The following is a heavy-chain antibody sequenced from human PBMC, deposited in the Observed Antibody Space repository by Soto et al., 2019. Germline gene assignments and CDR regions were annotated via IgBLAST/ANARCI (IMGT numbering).Heavy chain of an antibody. CDR1: GFTFTDHY. V-gene: IGHV3-11*01. Sequence: QVQLVESGGGLVKPGGSLRLSCTASGFTFTDHYMTWIRQAPGKGLEWVSYINSGASNIYYADSVRGRFTISRDNAKNSVYLQMSSLRAEDTAIYYCARDIRGANWGQGTLVILSS. J-gene: IGHJ4*02. D-gene: IGHD3-10*01. CDR2: INSGASNI. CDR3: ARDIRGAN.